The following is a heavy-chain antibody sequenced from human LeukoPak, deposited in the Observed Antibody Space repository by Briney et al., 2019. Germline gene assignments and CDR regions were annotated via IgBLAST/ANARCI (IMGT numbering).Heavy chain of an antibody. CDR3: ATGEVPPSPNWFDP. CDR1: GGTFSSYA. Sequence: SVKVSCKASGGTFSSYAISWVRQAPGQGLEWMGRIIPIFGTANYAQKFQGRVTITADKSTSTAYMELSSLRSEDTAVYYCATGEVPPSPNWFDPWGQGALVTVSS. V-gene: IGHV1-69*06. CDR2: IIPIFGTA. J-gene: IGHJ5*02. D-gene: IGHD1-1*01.